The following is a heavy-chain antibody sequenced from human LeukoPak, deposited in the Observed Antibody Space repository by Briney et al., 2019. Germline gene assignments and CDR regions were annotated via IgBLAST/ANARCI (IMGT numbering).Heavy chain of an antibody. D-gene: IGHD6-13*01. V-gene: IGHV4-39*07. CDR1: GGSISSSSYY. J-gene: IGHJ6*03. CDR2: IYYSGST. Sequence: SETLSLTCTVSGGSISSSSYYWGWIRQPPGKGLEWIGSIYYSGSTYYNPSLKSRVTISVDTSKNQFSLKLSSVTAADTAVYYCASVPVMSSSWSRRYYYYYMDVWGKGTTATVSS. CDR3: ASVPVMSSSWSRRYYYYYMDV.